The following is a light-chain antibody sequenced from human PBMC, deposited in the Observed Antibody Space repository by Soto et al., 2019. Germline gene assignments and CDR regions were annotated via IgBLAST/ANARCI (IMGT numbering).Light chain of an antibody. V-gene: IGLV2-8*01. CDR2: EVT. CDR1: SSNVGSYNY. J-gene: IGLJ1*01. Sequence: QSVLTQPPSASGTPGQRVTISCSGSSSNVGSYNYVSWYQQHPGKAPKLMIYEVTRRPSGVPDRFSGSKSGNTASLNVSGLQAEDEADYYCCSYADNTDYVFGTGTKVTVL. CDR3: CSYADNTDYV.